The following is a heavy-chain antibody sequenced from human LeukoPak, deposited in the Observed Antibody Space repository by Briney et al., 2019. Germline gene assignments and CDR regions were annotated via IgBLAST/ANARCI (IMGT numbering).Heavy chain of an antibody. Sequence: GASVKVSCKASGYIFTNYGITWVRQAPGQGLEWMGWISAYNGNTNYAQKLQGRVTMTTDTSTSTAYMELRSLRSDDTAVYYRARDNPREAFDIWGQGTMVTVSS. J-gene: IGHJ3*02. D-gene: IGHD1-14*01. CDR3: ARDNPREAFDI. CDR1: GYIFTNYG. CDR2: ISAYNGNT. V-gene: IGHV1-18*01.